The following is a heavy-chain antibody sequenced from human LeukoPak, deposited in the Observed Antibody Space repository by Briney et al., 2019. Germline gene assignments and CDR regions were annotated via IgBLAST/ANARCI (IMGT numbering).Heavy chain of an antibody. CDR1: GGSISSGGYY. CDR3: ARDRDAYYYDSSGSQKDGMDV. V-gene: IGHV4-31*03. J-gene: IGHJ6*02. Sequence: SETLSLTCTVSGGSISSGGYYWSWIRRHPGKGLEWIGYIYYSGSTYYNPSLKSRVTISVDTSKNQFSLKLSSVTAADTAVYYCARDRDAYYYDSSGSQKDGMDVWGQGTTVTVSS. D-gene: IGHD3-22*01. CDR2: IYYSGST.